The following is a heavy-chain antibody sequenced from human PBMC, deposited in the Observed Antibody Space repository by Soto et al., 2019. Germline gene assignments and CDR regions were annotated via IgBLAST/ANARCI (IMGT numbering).Heavy chain of an antibody. J-gene: IGHJ6*02. V-gene: IGHV4-39*01. Sequence: PSETLSLTCTVSGGSISSSSYYWGWVRQPPGKGLEWIGSIYNSGSTYYNPSLKNQVTISVDTSKKQFSLKLSSVTAADTAVYYCASGTVNDYYYYGMDVWGQGTTVTVSS. CDR1: GGSISSSSYY. D-gene: IGHD4-17*01. CDR3: ASGTVNDYYYYGMDV. CDR2: IYNSGST.